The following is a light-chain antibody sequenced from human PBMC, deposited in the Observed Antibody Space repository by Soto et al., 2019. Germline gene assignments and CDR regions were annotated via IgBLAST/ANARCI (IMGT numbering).Light chain of an antibody. Sequence: EILLSQSPVTLYVSPGARPTRSSRASQSVSSNLAWYQQKPGQAPSILIYGAFTRATGIPDRFSGSGSGTEFTLTISRLQSEDFAAYYCQKYDIWPPTCGQGTKVDI. J-gene: IGKJ1*01. CDR2: GAF. V-gene: IGKV3-15*01. CDR1: QSVSSN. CDR3: QKYDIWPPT.